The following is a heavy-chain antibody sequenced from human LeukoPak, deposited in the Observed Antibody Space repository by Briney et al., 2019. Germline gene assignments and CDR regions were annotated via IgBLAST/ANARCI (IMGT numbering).Heavy chain of an antibody. D-gene: IGHD5-18*01. CDR3: ARVERNGYSYGLIDY. CDR1: GFTFSSCS. CDR2: ISSSSSYI. Sequence: GGSLRLSCAASGFTFSSCSMNWVRQAPGKGLEWVSSISSSSSYIYYADSVKGRFTISRDNAKNSLYLQMNSLRAEDTAVYYCARVERNGYSYGLIDYWGQGTLVTVSS. V-gene: IGHV3-21*01. J-gene: IGHJ4*02.